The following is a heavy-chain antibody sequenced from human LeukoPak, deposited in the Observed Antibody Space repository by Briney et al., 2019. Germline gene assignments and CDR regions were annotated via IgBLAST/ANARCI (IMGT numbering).Heavy chain of an antibody. Sequence: GSLRLSCTVSGGSISSKSYFWGWIRQPPGKGLEWIGTISYSGRTYYNPPLQSRVTISEDSSKNQFSLRLTSVTAADTALYYCARHVDSLGSGFPFDYWGQGTLVTVSS. V-gene: IGHV4-39*01. J-gene: IGHJ4*02. CDR3: ARHVDSLGSGFPFDY. D-gene: IGHD3-16*01. CDR1: GGSISSKSYF. CDR2: ISYSGRT.